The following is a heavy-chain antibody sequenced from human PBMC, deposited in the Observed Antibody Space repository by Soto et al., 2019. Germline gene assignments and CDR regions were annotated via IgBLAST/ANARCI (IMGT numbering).Heavy chain of an antibody. J-gene: IGHJ4*02. Sequence: SETLSLTCTLSGGSISSGGYSWSWIRQHPGKGLEWIGYIYYSGSTYYNPSLKSRVTISVDTSKNQFSLKLSSVTAADTAVYYCARSSTSANYFDYWGQGTLVTVSS. D-gene: IGHD2-2*01. CDR2: IYYSGST. CDR1: GGSISSGGYS. V-gene: IGHV4-31*03. CDR3: ARSSTSANYFDY.